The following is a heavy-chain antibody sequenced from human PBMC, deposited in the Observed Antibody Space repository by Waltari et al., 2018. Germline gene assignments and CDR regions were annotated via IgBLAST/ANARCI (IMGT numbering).Heavy chain of an antibody. V-gene: IGHV5-51*01. Sequence: EVQLVQSGAEVKKPGESLKISCKGSGYSFTSYWIGWVRQMPGKGLEWMGIIYPGESDTRYSPAFEGKVTIAAEKSISTADLQGSSLKASDTAMYYCAGHGPYCSGGSCSPNWFDPWGQGTLVTVSS. CDR1: GYSFTSYW. CDR2: IYPGESDT. J-gene: IGHJ5*02. D-gene: IGHD2-15*01. CDR3: AGHGPYCSGGSCSPNWFDP.